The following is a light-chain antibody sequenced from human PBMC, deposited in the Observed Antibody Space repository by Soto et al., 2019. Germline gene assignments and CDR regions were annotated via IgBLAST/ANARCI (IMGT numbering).Light chain of an antibody. V-gene: IGKV3-11*01. Sequence: EIVLTQSPATLSLSPGERATLSCRASQSVSSYLAWYQQKHGQAPRLLIYDASTRATSIPARFSGSGSGTDFTLNISSLEPEDFAVYYCQQRRNWPRTFGGGTKVEIK. CDR3: QQRRNWPRT. CDR1: QSVSSY. J-gene: IGKJ4*01. CDR2: DAS.